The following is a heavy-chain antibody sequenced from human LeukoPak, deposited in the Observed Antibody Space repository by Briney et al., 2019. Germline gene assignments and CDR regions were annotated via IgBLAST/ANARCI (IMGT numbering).Heavy chain of an antibody. CDR3: AREPSGGYCSSSSCSRYFQH. J-gene: IGHJ1*01. CDR2: ISASDTYI. CDR1: GFIFSGYS. D-gene: IGHD2-2*01. Sequence: KPGGSLRLSCAASGFIFSGYSMNWVRQAPGKGLEWVSSISASDTYINYADSLKGRFTISRDNAKNSLYLQMNSLRAEDTAVYYCAREPSGGYCSSSSCSRYFQHRGQGTLVTVSS. V-gene: IGHV3-21*01.